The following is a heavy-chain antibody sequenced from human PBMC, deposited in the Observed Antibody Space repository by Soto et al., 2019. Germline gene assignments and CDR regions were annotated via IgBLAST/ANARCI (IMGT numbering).Heavy chain of an antibody. CDR1: GFMFSSHG. V-gene: IGHV3-23*01. CDR3: AKIGQIGNWFFDY. CDR2: ISSGGDLT. Sequence: EVQLLESGGDLVQPGGSLRVSCAASGFMFSSHGMSWVRQAPGKGLEWVSSISSGGDLTYYADSVKGRFTVSRDNLKNTLSLKMASLRAEDTATYYCAKIGQIGNWFFDYCGQGTLVTVSS. J-gene: IGHJ4*02. D-gene: IGHD1-1*01.